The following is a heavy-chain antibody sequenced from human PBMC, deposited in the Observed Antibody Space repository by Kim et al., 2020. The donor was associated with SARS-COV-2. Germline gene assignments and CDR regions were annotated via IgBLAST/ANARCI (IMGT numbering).Heavy chain of an antibody. Sequence: VKSYVDSVRGRFTISRNNAKTSLYLQMNSLRDEDTAVYYCVRNRGFNSFDYWGQGTLVTVSS. CDR2: VK. J-gene: IGHJ4*02. V-gene: IGHV3-7*01. CDR3: VRNRGFNSFDY. D-gene: IGHD6-25*01.